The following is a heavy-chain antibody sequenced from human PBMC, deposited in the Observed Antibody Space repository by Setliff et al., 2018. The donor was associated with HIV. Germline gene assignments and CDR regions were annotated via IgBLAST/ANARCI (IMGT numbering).Heavy chain of an antibody. Sequence: SETLSLTCTVSNGSIGTYYWTWIRQPPGKGLEYIGYIYFTGPTKFNPSLKSRVTMSVDTSKKQFSLKLSSVTAADTAVYYCARGNNDYAYLDYWGQGALVTVSS. CDR2: IYFTGPT. CDR1: NGSIGTYY. D-gene: IGHD4-17*01. CDR3: ARGNNDYAYLDY. V-gene: IGHV4-59*01. J-gene: IGHJ4*02.